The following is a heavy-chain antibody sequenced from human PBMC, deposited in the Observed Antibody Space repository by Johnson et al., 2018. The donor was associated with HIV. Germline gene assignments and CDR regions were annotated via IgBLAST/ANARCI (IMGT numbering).Heavy chain of an antibody. D-gene: IGHD3-10*01. Sequence: QVQLVESGGGVVQPGRSLRLPCAASGFNFSSYAMHWVRQAPGKGLEWVAVISYDGGNKYYADSVKGRFTIFRDNSKNTLYLQMNSLRAEDTAVYYCARDPYGSGPYVAIDIWGQGT. CDR2: ISYDGGNK. CDR1: GFNFSSYA. CDR3: ARDPYGSGPYVAIDI. J-gene: IGHJ3*02. V-gene: IGHV3-30*04.